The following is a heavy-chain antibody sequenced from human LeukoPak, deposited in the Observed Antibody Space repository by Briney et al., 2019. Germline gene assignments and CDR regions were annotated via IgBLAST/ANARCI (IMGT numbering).Heavy chain of an antibody. J-gene: IGHJ4*02. CDR2: INHSGST. CDR1: GGSFSGYY. V-gene: IGHV4-34*01. Sequence: SETLSLTCAVYGGSFSGYYWSWIRQPPGKGLEWIGEINHSGSTNYNPSLKSRVTISVDTSKNQFSLKLSSVTAADTAVYYCARIYGSGSYYVRRGQGTLVTVSS. D-gene: IGHD3-10*01. CDR3: ARIYGSGSYYVR.